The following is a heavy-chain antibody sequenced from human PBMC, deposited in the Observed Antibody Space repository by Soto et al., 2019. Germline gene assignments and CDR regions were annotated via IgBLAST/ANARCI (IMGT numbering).Heavy chain of an antibody. V-gene: IGHV4-61*01. D-gene: IGHD1-1*01. CDR1: GGFVSSGNYY. J-gene: IGHJ3*02. CDR2: MSHSGGT. Sequence: PSETMSLTCAVCGGFVSSGNYYWTWNRQPPGKGLEWIGEMSHSGGTHFNPSLKSRVTISVDTSKNQFSLKMSSVTAADTALYYCARVERGTATTVVDAFDIWGPGTMVTVSS. CDR3: ARVERGTATTVVDAFDI.